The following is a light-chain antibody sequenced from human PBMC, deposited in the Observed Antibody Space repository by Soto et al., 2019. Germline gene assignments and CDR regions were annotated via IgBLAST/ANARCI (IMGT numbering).Light chain of an antibody. CDR3: QHYNSSSEA. Sequence: DIQITQSPSTLSGSVGDRLTIPCRASQTISSWLAWYQQTQGKAPKILIYKASTLKSGVPSRFSGSGSGTECTLPISSLQPDDFETYYCQHYNSSSEAFGQGTKVDI. J-gene: IGKJ1*01. CDR2: KAS. V-gene: IGKV1-5*03. CDR1: QTISSW.